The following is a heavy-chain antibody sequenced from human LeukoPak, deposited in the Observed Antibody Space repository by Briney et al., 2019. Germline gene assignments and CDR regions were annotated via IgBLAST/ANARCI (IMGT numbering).Heavy chain of an antibody. CDR1: GYTFTSYG. J-gene: IGHJ4*02. CDR3: ARDRDYSPDY. V-gene: IGHV1-18*01. D-gene: IGHD2-21*01. CDR2: NSAYSGNT. Sequence: ASVKVSCKASGYTFTSYGISWVRQAPGQGLEWMGWNSAYSGNTIYAQKLQGRVTMTTDTSTTTAYMELRSLRSDDTAVYYCARDRDYSPDYWGQGTLVTVSS.